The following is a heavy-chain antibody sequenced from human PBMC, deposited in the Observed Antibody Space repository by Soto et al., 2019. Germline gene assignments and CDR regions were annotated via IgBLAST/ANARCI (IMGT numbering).Heavy chain of an antibody. CDR3: ARYKFDFWSGYYNYFDY. D-gene: IGHD3-3*01. CDR2: ISAYNGNT. J-gene: IGHJ4*02. Sequence: ASVNVSCKSSGYTFTSYCISWVRQAPGQGLEWMGWISAYNGNTNYAQKLQGRVTMTTDTSTSTAYMELRSLRSDDTAVYYCARYKFDFWSGYYNYFDYWGQGTLVTVSS. V-gene: IGHV1-18*01. CDR1: GYTFTSYC.